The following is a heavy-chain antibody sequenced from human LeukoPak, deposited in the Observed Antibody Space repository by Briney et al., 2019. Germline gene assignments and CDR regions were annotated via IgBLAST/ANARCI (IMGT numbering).Heavy chain of an antibody. V-gene: IGHV3-30*04. Sequence: PGGSLRLSCAASGFTFSSYAMHWVRQAPGKGLGWVAVISYDGSNKYYADSVKGRFTISRDNSKNTLYLQMNSLRAEDTAVYYCAGASGCDFGFDYWGQGTLVTVSS. CDR1: GFTFSSYA. CDR3: AGASGCDFGFDY. CDR2: ISYDGSNK. D-gene: IGHD5-12*01. J-gene: IGHJ4*02.